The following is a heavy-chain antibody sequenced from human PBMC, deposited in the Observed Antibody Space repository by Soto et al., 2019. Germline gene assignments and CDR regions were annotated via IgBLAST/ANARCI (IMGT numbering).Heavy chain of an antibody. Sequence: QVQLQQWGAGLLKPSETLSLTCAVNSESLSGYYWSWIRQSPGKGLDWIGEIDGSGNTNYSPSLRSRVAMSVDTSKNHFSLNLNSVSAADTAAYYCVGARGRLVGFDYWGQGTLVTVSS. CDR2: IDGSGNT. CDR1: SESLSGYY. CDR3: VGARGRLVGFDY. V-gene: IGHV4-34*01. D-gene: IGHD1-26*01. J-gene: IGHJ4*02.